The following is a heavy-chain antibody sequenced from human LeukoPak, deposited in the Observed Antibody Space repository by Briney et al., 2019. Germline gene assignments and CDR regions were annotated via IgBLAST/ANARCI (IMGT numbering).Heavy chain of an antibody. V-gene: IGHV1-46*01. Sequence: GASVKVSCKASGYTFTSYGISWVRQAPGQGLEWMGIINPSGGSTSYAQKFQGRVTMTRDTSTSTVYMELSSLRSEDTAVYYCARGPIAAAGLDYWGQGTLVTVSS. CDR3: ARGPIAAAGLDY. J-gene: IGHJ4*02. CDR2: INPSGGST. CDR1: GYTFTSYG. D-gene: IGHD6-13*01.